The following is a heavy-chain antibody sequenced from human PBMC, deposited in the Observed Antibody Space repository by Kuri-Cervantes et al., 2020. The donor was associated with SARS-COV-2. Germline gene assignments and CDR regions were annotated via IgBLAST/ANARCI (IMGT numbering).Heavy chain of an antibody. D-gene: IGHD2-21*01. CDR3: ARERVGVPDY. V-gene: IGHV3-30-3*01. CDR2: ISNDGSNK. J-gene: IGHJ4*02. Sequence: GGSLRLSCAASGFTFSTCAMHWVRQVPGKGLEWVAVISNDGSNKNYTDSVKGRLTISRDNSKNTLYLQMNSLRTEDTAVFYCARERVGVPDYWGQGTLVTVSS. CDR1: GFTFSTCA.